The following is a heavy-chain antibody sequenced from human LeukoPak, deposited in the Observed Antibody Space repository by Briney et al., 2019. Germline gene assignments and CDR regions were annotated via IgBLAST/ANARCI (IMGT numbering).Heavy chain of an antibody. D-gene: IGHD2-15*01. CDR3: PRGPCSGGSCYYRNFDY. CDR1: GYSFTSYW. V-gene: IGHV5-51*01. Sequence: GESLKISCKGSGYSFTSYWIGWVRQMPGKGLEWMGIIYPGDSDTRYSPSFQGQVTISADKSISTAYLQWSSLKASDTAMYYCPRGPCSGGSCYYRNFDYWGQGTLVTVSS. CDR2: IYPGDSDT. J-gene: IGHJ4*02.